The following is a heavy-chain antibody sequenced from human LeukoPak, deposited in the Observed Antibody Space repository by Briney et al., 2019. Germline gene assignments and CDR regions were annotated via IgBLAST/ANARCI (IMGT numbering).Heavy chain of an antibody. CDR1: GYTFTGYY. CDR2: INTNTGNP. J-gene: IGHJ2*01. CDR3: ARVRSGWDTDL. D-gene: IGHD5-18*01. Sequence: ASVKVSCKASGYTFTGYYMHWVRQAPGQGLEWMGWINTNTGNPTYAQGFTGRFVFSLDTSVSTAYLQINSLKAEDTAVYYCARVRSGWDTDLWGRGTLVTVSS. V-gene: IGHV7-4-1*02.